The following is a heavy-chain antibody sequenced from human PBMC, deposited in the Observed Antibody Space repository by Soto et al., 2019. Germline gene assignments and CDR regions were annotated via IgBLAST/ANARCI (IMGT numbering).Heavy chain of an antibody. V-gene: IGHV3-30*03. CDR3: ARLYCGGDCYSIINYYFDY. D-gene: IGHD2-21*02. Sequence: GGSLRLSCAASGFTFSSYGMHWVRQAPGKGLEWVAVISYDGSNKYYADSVKGRFTISRDNSKNTLYLQMNSLRAEDTAVYYCARLYCGGDCYSIINYYFDYWGQGTLVTVSS. J-gene: IGHJ4*02. CDR1: GFTFSSYG. CDR2: ISYDGSNK.